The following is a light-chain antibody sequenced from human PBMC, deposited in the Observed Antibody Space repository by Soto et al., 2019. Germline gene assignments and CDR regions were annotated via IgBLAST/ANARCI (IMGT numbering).Light chain of an antibody. V-gene: IGKV3-11*01. J-gene: IGKJ4*01. CDR3: QQRNTWPLT. CDR1: ESLGKT. CDR2: DVF. Sequence: EIVLTQSPATLSLSPGDRATLSCRASESLGKTLAWYQQKPGQAPRLLIYDVFKRVTGIPARFSGSGSGTEFTLTISSLDPDDFAVYFCQQRNTWPLTFGGGNTVEIK.